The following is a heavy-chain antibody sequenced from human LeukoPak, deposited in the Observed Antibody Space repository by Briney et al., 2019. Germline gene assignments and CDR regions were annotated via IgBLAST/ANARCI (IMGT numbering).Heavy chain of an antibody. CDR1: GFTFSIYS. V-gene: IGHV3-48*02. J-gene: IGHJ5*02. Sequence: PGGSLRLSCAASGFTFSIYSMNWVRQAPGKGLEWVSYISSGSSTIHYADSVKGRFTISRDNAKNSLYLQMNSLRDEDTAVYYCARVGGSSSQDNWFDPWGRGTLVTVSS. CDR2: ISSGSSTI. D-gene: IGHD2-2*01. CDR3: ARVGGSSSQDNWFDP.